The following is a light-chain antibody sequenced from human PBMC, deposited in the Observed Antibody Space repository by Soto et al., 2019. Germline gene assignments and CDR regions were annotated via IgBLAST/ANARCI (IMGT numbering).Light chain of an antibody. CDR1: QSVSSSY. CDR2: GAS. J-gene: IGKJ2*01. CDR3: QHYGSSLYT. V-gene: IGKV3-20*01. Sequence: MVLTQSPGTLSLSPGERATLSCRASQSVSSSYLAWYQQKPGQAPRLLIYGASSRATGIPDRFSGSGSGTDFTLTISRLEPEDFAVYYCQHYGSSLYTFGQGT.